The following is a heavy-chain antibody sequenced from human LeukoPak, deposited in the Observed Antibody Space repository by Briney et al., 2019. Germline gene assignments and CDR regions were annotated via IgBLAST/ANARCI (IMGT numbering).Heavy chain of an antibody. J-gene: IGHJ4*02. V-gene: IGHV4-34*01. CDR1: GGSFSGYY. Sequence: PSETLSLTCAVYGGSFSGYYWSWIRQPPGKGLEWIGEINHSGSTNYNPSLKSRVTISVDTTKNQFSLKLSSVTAADTAVYYCARHGTRAKRNLRFLEWSRGGYFDYWGQGTLVTVSS. CDR3: ARHGTRAKRNLRFLEWSRGGYFDY. D-gene: IGHD3-3*01. CDR2: INHSGST.